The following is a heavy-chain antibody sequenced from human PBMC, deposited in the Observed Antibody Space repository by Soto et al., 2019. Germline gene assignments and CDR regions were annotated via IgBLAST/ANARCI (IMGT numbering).Heavy chain of an antibody. D-gene: IGHD2-2*01. V-gene: IGHV5-10-1*01. J-gene: IGHJ6*02. CDR2: IDPSDSYT. Sequence: PGESLKISCKGSGYSFTSYWISWVRQMPGKGLEWMGRIDPSDSYTNYSPSFQGHVTISADKSISTAYLQWSSLKASDTAMYYCARVYCSSTSCYRAYYYYGMDVWGQGTTVTVSS. CDR1: GYSFTSYW. CDR3: ARVYCSSTSCYRAYYYYGMDV.